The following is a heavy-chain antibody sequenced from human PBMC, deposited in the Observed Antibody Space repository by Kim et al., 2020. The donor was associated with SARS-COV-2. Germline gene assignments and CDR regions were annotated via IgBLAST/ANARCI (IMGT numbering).Heavy chain of an antibody. CDR3: ARGRAGGGPSPIMGHGRHHGYYVLDL. CDR1: VGSFSGYH. Sequence: SETLSLTCAVYVGSFSGYHWTWIRQSPGQGLEWVGEINHSGATNYNPTLESRVAVSVDTSKNQFSLKVKSVTAADTAVYLCARGRAGGGPSPIMGHGRHHGYYVLDLGGQGPTVSLSS. CDR2: INHSGAT. J-gene: IGHJ6*02. V-gene: IGHV4-34*01. D-gene: IGHD2-8*01.